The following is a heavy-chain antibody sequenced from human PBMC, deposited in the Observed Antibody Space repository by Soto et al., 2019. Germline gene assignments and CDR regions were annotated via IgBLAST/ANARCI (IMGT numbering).Heavy chain of an antibody. V-gene: IGHV4-4*02. Sequence: QVQLQESGPGLVKPSWTLSLTCAVSGGSISSSSGWTWVRQSPGKGLEWIGEICESGATNYNPSLKSRLTMTVDKSKNQFSLNLSSLTAAETAVSFCTTSHGGERTNGGQGTLVTVSP. CDR1: GGSISSSSG. CDR3: TTSHGGERTN. D-gene: IGHD1-1*01. J-gene: IGHJ4*02. CDR2: ICESGAT.